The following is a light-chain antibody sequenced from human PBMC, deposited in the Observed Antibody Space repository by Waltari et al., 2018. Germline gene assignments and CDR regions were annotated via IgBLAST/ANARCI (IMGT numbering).Light chain of an antibody. J-gene: IGLJ2*01. CDR2: EVS. Sequence: QSALTQPPSASGSPGQSVTISCTGTSSDVGGYNSVSWYQQPPGKAPKPMIYEVSQRPSGVPDRFSGSKSGNTASLTVSGLQAEDEADYYCSSYAGSNNLVFGGGTKLTVL. CDR1: SSDVGGYNS. CDR3: SSYAGSNNLV. V-gene: IGLV2-8*01.